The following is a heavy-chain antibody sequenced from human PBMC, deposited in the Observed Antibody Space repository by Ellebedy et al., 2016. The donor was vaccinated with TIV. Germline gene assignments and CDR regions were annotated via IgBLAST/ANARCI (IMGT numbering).Heavy chain of an antibody. D-gene: IGHD2-15*01. CDR2: MNPNSGNT. V-gene: IGHV1-8*01. J-gene: IGHJ3*02. CDR3: AAAISYPIGAFDI. CDR1: GYTFTSYD. Sequence: AASVKVSCKASGYTFTSYDINWVRQATGQGLEWMGWMNPNSGNTGYAQKFQGRVTMTRNTSISTAYMELSSLRSEDTAVYYCAAAISYPIGAFDIWGQGTMVTVSS.